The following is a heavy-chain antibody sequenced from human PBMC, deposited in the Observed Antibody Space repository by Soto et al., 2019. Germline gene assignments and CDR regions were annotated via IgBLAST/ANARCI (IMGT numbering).Heavy chain of an antibody. CDR1: GGSSSRDY. CDR3: ARGRYVAVANGVDYYYYIDV. D-gene: IGHD6-19*01. V-gene: IGHV4-59*01. J-gene: IGHJ6*03. Sequence: SETLSLTCTVSGGSSSRDYWNWIRQPPGKGLEWIGYIYYSGSTNYNSSLKSRVTISLDTSKKQFFMNLSSVTAADTAVYYCARGRYVAVANGVDYYYYIDVWGKGTTVTVSS. CDR2: IYYSGST.